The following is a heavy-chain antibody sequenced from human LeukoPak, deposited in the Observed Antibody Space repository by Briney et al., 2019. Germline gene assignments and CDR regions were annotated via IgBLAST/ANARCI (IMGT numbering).Heavy chain of an antibody. CDR1: GFTFDDYG. CDR2: ISGSGGST. J-gene: IGHJ1*01. D-gene: IGHD1-26*01. CDR3: AKDPRYSGSYGYFQH. Sequence: PGGSLRLSCAASGFTFDDYGMSWVRQAPGKGLEWVSAISGSGGSTYYADSVKGRFTISRDNSKNTLYLQMNSLRAEDTAVYYCAKDPRYSGSYGYFQHWGQGTLVTVSS. V-gene: IGHV3-23*01.